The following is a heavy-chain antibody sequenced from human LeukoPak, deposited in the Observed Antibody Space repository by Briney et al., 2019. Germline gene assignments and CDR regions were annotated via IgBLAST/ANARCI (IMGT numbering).Heavy chain of an antibody. Sequence: SVTVSFTCSAGTFIIYAISMGWLRQGQGQGWMGRSIPILAIANYAQNFQGRVTITADKSTSTPYMQLSSLRSEDTAVYYRARDAGSDCYDYWGQGTLVTVSS. D-gene: IGHD6-25*01. CDR3: ARDAGSDCYDY. J-gene: IGHJ4*02. CDR2: SIPILAIA. CDR1: AGTFIIYA. V-gene: IGHV1-69*04.